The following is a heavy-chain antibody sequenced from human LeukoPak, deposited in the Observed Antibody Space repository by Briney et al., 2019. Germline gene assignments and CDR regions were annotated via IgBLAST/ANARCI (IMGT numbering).Heavy chain of an antibody. J-gene: IGHJ4*02. CDR1: GFTFSGYA. V-gene: IGHV3-23*01. Sequence: GGSLRLSCAASGFTFSGYAMNWVRQAPGRGLEWVTTISGSGGITYYADSVKGRFTISRDNSKNTLYLQMSSLRAEDTAVYFCAKWYYDILTGLQYWGQGTLVTVSS. CDR2: ISGSGGIT. CDR3: AKWYYDILTGLQY. D-gene: IGHD3-9*01.